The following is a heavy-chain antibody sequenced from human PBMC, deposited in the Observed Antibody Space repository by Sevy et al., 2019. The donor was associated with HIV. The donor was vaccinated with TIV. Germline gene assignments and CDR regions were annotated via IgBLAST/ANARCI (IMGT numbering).Heavy chain of an antibody. Sequence: GGSLRLSCAASGFTFSSYWMHWVRQAPGKGLVWVSRINSDGSSTNYADSVKGRFTISRYNAKNTLYLQMNSLRAEDAAVYYCAREYSGTYYYFDYWGQGTLVTVSS. CDR1: GFTFSSYW. CDR2: INSDGSST. D-gene: IGHD1-26*01. CDR3: AREYSGTYYYFDY. V-gene: IGHV3-74*01. J-gene: IGHJ4*02.